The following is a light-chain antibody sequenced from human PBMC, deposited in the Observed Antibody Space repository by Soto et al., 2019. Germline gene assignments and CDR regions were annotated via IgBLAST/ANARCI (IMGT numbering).Light chain of an antibody. J-gene: IGKJ1*01. Sequence: IQITQSPSSLSSCVGDSVTFTCRASEDISSYLVWYQQKPGKAPTLLIYDASALPRGVPSRFSGSGSGTEFTLTISSLQPDDFATYYCQQYETYSGTFGQGTKVDIK. V-gene: IGKV1-5*01. CDR3: QQYETYSGT. CDR1: EDISSY. CDR2: DAS.